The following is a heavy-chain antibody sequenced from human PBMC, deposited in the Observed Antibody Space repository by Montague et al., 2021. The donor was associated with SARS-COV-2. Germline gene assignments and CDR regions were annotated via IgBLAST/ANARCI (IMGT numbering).Heavy chain of an antibody. CDR2: IYYSGST. CDR3: ARVGGSFQYWLRWDDGYAL. J-gene: IGHJ3*01. V-gene: IGHV4-31*03. D-gene: IGHD3-22*01. CDR1: GGSISDGGYS. Sequence: TLSLTCTVSGGSISDGGYSWTWIRQLPGKGLEWIGCIYYSGSTFYNPSLKSRLTISVDTSKNQFSLKLSSVTAADTAVYYCARVGGSFQYWLRWDDGYALWGQGTMVTVSS.